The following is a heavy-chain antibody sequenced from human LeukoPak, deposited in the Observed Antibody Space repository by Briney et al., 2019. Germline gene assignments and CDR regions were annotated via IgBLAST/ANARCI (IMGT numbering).Heavy chain of an antibody. Sequence: GGSLRLSCAASGYTFSSYSINWVRQAPGKGLEWVSSISVRSNYIYYADSVRGRFRISRDDARDSLYLQMNSLRAEDTAVYYCVRLRRNSDTSGFYYYYDFWGQGTLVAVSS. CDR3: VRLRRNSDTSGFYYYYDF. J-gene: IGHJ4*02. CDR1: GYTFSSYS. V-gene: IGHV3-21*01. CDR2: ISVRSNYI. D-gene: IGHD3-22*01.